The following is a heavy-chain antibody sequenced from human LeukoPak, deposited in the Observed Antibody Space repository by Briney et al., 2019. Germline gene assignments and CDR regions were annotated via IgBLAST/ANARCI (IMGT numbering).Heavy chain of an antibody. J-gene: IGHJ4*02. Sequence: GASVKVSCKASGYTFTSYGISWVRQAPGQGLEWMGWISAYNGNTNYAQKLQGRVTMTTDTSTSTAYMELRSLRSDDTAVYYCARDSDSSGWYGPGDYWGQGTLVTVSS. CDR1: GYTFTSYG. V-gene: IGHV1-18*01. CDR3: ARDSDSSGWYGPGDY. CDR2: ISAYNGNT. D-gene: IGHD6-19*01.